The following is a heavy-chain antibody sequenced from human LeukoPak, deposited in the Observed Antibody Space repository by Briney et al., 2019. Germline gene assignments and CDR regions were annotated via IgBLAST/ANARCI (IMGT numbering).Heavy chain of an antibody. V-gene: IGHV4-39*07. J-gene: IGHJ4*02. Sequence: SETLSLTCTVSGGSISSSSYYWGWIRQPPGKGLEWIGSIYYSGSTYYNPSLKSRVTISVDTSKNQFSLKLSSVTAADTAVYYCASGTGGKFDYWGQGTLVTVSS. CDR1: GGSISSSSYY. D-gene: IGHD1-1*01. CDR2: IYYSGST. CDR3: ASGTGGKFDY.